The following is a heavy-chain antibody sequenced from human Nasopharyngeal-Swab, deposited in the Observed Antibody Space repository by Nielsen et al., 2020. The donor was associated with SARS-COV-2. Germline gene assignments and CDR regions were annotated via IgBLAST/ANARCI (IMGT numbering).Heavy chain of an antibody. D-gene: IGHD1-26*01. V-gene: IGHV3-48*02. Sequence: GESLKISCAASEFTKSRNGMHWVRQAPGKGLEWVAYISSSSSTSYYADSVKGRFTISIDNPKNSLYLQMNSLRDEDTALYYCARDVAIVGATLENWGQGTLVTLFS. CDR1: EFTKSRNG. CDR3: ARDVAIVGATLEN. J-gene: IGHJ4*02. CDR2: ISSSSSTS.